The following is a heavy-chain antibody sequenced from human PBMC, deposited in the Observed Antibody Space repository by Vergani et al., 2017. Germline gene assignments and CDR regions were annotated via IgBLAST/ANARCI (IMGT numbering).Heavy chain of an antibody. J-gene: IGHJ4*02. V-gene: IGHV3-15*07. D-gene: IGHD3-10*01. CDR3: NTDSTGVRYFDY. CDR1: GFTFSNAW. CDR2: IKSKAYGETT. Sequence: EVQLVESGGGLVKPGGSLRLSCAVSGFTFSNAWMNWARQAPGKGLEWVARIKSKAYGETTDYAAPVKGRFTISRDDSKNTLFLQMNRLKIEDTAVYYCNTDSTGVRYFDYWGQGTLVTVSS.